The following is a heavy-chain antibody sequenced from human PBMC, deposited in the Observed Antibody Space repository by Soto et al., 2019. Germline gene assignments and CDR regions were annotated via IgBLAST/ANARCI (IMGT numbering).Heavy chain of an antibody. CDR2: IKSKTDGGTT. V-gene: IGHV3-15*01. CDR3: TTSAAADVY. CDR1: GFTFSNAW. J-gene: IGHJ4*02. Sequence: EVQLVESGGGLVKPGEFLRLSSAASGFTFSNAWMSWVRQPPGKGLEWVGRIKSKTDGGTTDYAAPVKGRFTISRHDSKNTLYLQMNSLKTEDTAVYYCTTSAAADVYWGQGTLVTVSS. D-gene: IGHD6-13*01.